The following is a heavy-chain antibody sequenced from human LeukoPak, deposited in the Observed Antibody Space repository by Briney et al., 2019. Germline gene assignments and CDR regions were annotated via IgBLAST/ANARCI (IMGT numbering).Heavy chain of an antibody. CDR3: ARGDRAAAGTGDY. CDR2: ISSSSSYI. J-gene: IGHJ4*02. Sequence: PGGSLRLSCAASGFTFSSYALSWVRQAPGKGLEWVSSISSSSSYIYYADSVKGRFTISRDNAKNSLYLQMNSLRAEDTAVYYCARGDRAAAGTGDYWGQGTLVTVSS. V-gene: IGHV3-21*01. CDR1: GFTFSSYA. D-gene: IGHD6-13*01.